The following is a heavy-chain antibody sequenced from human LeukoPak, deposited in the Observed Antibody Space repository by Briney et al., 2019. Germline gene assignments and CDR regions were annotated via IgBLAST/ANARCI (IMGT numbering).Heavy chain of an antibody. CDR1: GFTFSSYS. V-gene: IGHV3-21*01. Sequence: GGSLRLSCAASGFTFSSYSMNWVRQAPGKGLEWVSSISSSISDIYYADSVKGRFTLSRDNAKNSLYLQMNSLRAEDTAVYYCALVHVEGYCSSTSCYAFDYWGQGTLVTVSS. D-gene: IGHD2-2*01. J-gene: IGHJ4*02. CDR2: ISSSISDI. CDR3: ALVHVEGYCSSTSCYAFDY.